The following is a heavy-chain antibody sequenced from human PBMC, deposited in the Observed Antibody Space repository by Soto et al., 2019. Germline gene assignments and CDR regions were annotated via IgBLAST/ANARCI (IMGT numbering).Heavy chain of an antibody. V-gene: IGHV1-69*01. CDR1: GGSFRTYA. D-gene: IGHD2-21*01. J-gene: IGHJ2*01. Sequence: QGQLVQSGAEVKKPGSSVKVSCKASGGSFRTYAINWVRQAPGQGLEWMGGIIPMLAAPTYAQKFQGRLTITADESTTTVYMELSSLTSEDTAGYYGARVGPPSPSVIWFFDLWGRGTLVTVSS. CDR3: ARVGPPSPSVIWFFDL. CDR2: IIPMLAAP.